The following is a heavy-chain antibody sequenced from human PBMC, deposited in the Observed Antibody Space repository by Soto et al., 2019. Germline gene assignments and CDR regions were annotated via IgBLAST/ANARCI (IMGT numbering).Heavy chain of an antibody. CDR3: ATRFPAYEY. CDR2: ITTDKGKT. J-gene: IGHJ4*02. Sequence: ASVKVSCKTSGYTFTSFGISWERQAPGQGLEWMGWITTDKGKTNNAQKFQVRVTMTTDTSTSTAYMELRSLRSDDTAVYYCATRFPAYEYWGRGTLVTLSS. V-gene: IGHV1-18*01. D-gene: IGHD2-21*01. CDR1: GYTFTSFG.